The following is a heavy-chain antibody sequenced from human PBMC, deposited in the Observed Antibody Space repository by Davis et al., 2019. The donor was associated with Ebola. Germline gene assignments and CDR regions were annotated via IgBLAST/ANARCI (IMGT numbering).Heavy chain of an antibody. CDR2: IVVGTGNT. CDR1: GFTFTSSA. J-gene: IGHJ6*02. Sequence: AASVKVSCKASGFTFTSSAVQWVRQARGQRLEWIGWIVVGTGNTDYAQKFQERVTITRDMSTSTAYMELSSLRSEDTAVYYCARPLAPTDYSNPYLYYSYYGMDVWGQGTTVTVSS. D-gene: IGHD4-11*01. CDR3: ARPLAPTDYSNPYLYYSYYGMDV. V-gene: IGHV1-58*01.